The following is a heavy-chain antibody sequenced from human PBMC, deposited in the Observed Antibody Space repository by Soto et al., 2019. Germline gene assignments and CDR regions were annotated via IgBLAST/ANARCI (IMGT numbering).Heavy chain of an antibody. CDR2: ISGSGGST. Sequence: PGGSLRLSCAASGFTFSSYAMSWVRQAPGKGLEWVSAISGSGGSTYYADSVKGRFTISRDNSKNTLYLQMNSLRAEDTAVYYCAKSTLRSGSYNAYFDSWGQGTLVTVYS. CDR3: AKSTLRSGSYNAYFDS. V-gene: IGHV3-23*01. J-gene: IGHJ4*02. CDR1: GFTFSSYA. D-gene: IGHD3-10*02.